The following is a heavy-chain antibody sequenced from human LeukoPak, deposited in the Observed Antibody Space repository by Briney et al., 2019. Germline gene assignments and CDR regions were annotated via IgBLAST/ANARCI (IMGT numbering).Heavy chain of an antibody. V-gene: IGHV3-73*01. CDR1: PFTLSGSV. D-gene: IGHD4-17*01. Sequence: PRGSLRLSRAPSPFTLSGSVVPTGAQASGTGRGGVGRIRSKADIYATAYAASVKGRFTIHRDHSKNRAYLQMNSLKTEDTAVYCGTGPSHAYGNDVFDIWSQGTMVTVSS. J-gene: IGHJ3*02. CDR2: IRSKADIYAT. CDR3: TGPSHAYGNDVFDI.